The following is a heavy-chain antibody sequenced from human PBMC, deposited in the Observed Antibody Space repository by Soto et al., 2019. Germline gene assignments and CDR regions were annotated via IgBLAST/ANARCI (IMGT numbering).Heavy chain of an antibody. D-gene: IGHD2-2*02. Sequence: SVKVSCKASGGTFSGYAISWVRQAPGQGLEWMGGIIPIFGTANYAQKFQGRVTITADKSTSTAYMELSSLRSEDTAVYYCARGCSSTSCYTDWYFDLWGRGTLVTVSS. J-gene: IGHJ2*01. CDR3: ARGCSSTSCYTDWYFDL. CDR2: IIPIFGTA. CDR1: GGTFSGYA. V-gene: IGHV1-69*06.